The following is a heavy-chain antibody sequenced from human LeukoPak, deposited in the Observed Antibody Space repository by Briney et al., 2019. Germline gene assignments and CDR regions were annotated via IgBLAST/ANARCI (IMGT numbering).Heavy chain of an antibody. D-gene: IGHD6-19*01. J-gene: IGHJ4*02. V-gene: IGHV3-21*01. Sequence: GGSLRLSCAASGFTFSSYSMNWVRQAPGKGLEWVSSISSSSSYIYYADSVKGRFTISRDNAKNSLYLQMNSLRAEDTAVYYCASWCLTAVAGTGCARLVDYWGQGTLVTVSS. CDR2: ISSSSSYI. CDR3: ASWCLTAVAGTGCARLVDY. CDR1: GFTFSSYS.